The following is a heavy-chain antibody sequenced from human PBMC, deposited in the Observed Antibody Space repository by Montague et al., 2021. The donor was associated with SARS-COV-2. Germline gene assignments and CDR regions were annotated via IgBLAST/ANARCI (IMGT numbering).Heavy chain of an antibody. Sequence: SETLSLTCTVSDGSIGTYYWNWIRQSPGKGLEWLGYIYYTGSTKYSPSLKSRVTISMDTSRDQLSLRLKSVTAADTAVYYCARDNYGDWGYYGLDVWGQGTTVTVSS. J-gene: IGHJ6*02. CDR2: IYYTGST. V-gene: IGHV4-59*01. D-gene: IGHD4-17*01. CDR1: DGSIGTYY. CDR3: ARDNYGDWGYYGLDV.